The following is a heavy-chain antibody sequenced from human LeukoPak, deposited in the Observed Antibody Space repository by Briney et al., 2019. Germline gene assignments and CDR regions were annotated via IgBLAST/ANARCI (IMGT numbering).Heavy chain of an antibody. Sequence: SETLSLTCAVYGGSFSGYYWSWIRQPPGKGLEWIGEINHSGSTNYNPSLKSRVTISVDTSKNQFSLKLSSVTAADTAVYYCAREEVADYYYYGMDVWGQGTTVTVSS. J-gene: IGHJ6*02. V-gene: IGHV4-34*01. CDR1: GGSFSGYY. CDR3: AREEVADYYYYGMDV. CDR2: INHSGST.